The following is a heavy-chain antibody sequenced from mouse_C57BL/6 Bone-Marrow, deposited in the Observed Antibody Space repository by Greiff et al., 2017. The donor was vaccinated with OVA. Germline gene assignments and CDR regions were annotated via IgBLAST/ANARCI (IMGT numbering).Heavy chain of an antibody. V-gene: IGHV1-61*01. CDR3: VRGCLFFLLLDY. CDR1: GYTFTSYW. D-gene: IGHD3-3*01. Sequence: QVQLQQPGAELVRPGSSVKLSCKASGYTFTSYWMDWVKQRPGQGLEWIGHIYPSDSETHYNQKFKDKATLTVDKSCSTAYLQLSSLPSEDSAVYYCVRGCLFFLLLDYWGQGTSVTVSS. J-gene: IGHJ4*01. CDR2: IYPSDSET.